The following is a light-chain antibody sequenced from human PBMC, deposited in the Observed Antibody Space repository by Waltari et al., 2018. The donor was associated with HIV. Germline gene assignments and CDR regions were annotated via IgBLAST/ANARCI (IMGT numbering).Light chain of an antibody. V-gene: IGKV4-1*01. CDR3: QQYFNTPLT. CDR2: WAS. Sequence: DIVMNLSPDVLALSLGERDTIICKSSRTILYNSNNKNYLAWYQQKPGQPPKLLIYWASTRESGVPDRFSGSGSGTDFTLTISNVQTEDMAVYYCQQYFNTPLTFGGGTKVEIK. CDR1: RTILYNSNNKNY. J-gene: IGKJ4*01.